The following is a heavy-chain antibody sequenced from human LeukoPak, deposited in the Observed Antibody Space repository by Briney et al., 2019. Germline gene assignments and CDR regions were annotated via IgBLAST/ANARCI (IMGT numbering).Heavy chain of an antibody. D-gene: IGHD1-7*01. CDR1: GFTFSSYA. CDR2: ISSNGGST. Sequence: GGSLRLSCAASGFTFSSYAMHWVRQAPGKGLEYVSAISSNGGSTYYANSVKGRFTISRDNSKNTLYLQMGSLRAEDMAVYYCARDGNYDAFGIWGQGTMVTVSS. CDR3: ARDGNYDAFGI. J-gene: IGHJ3*02. V-gene: IGHV3-64*01.